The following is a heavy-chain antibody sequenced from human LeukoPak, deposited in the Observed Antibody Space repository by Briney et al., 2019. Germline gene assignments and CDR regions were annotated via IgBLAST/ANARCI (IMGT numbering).Heavy chain of an antibody. J-gene: IGHJ5*02. D-gene: IGHD1-26*01. CDR3: VSTSGSYSLPNWFDP. CDR1: GFTFSDYY. CDR2: ISSSGSTI. Sequence: GGSLRLSCAASGFTFSDYYMSWIRQAPGKGLEWVSYISSSGSTIYYADSVKGRFTISRDNAKNSLYLQMNSLRAEDTAVYYCVSTSGSYSLPNWFDPWGQGTLVTVSS. V-gene: IGHV3-11*04.